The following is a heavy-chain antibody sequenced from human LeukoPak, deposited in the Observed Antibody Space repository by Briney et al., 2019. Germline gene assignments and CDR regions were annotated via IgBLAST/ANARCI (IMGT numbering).Heavy chain of an antibody. V-gene: IGHV1-69*13. CDR2: FIPIFGTP. D-gene: IGHD1-26*01. J-gene: IGHJ4*02. CDR1: GGTFSSYA. CDR3: ASYSGSYWYYFDY. Sequence: SVKVSCKASGGTFSSYAISWVRQAPGQGLEWMGGFIPIFGTPNYAQKFQGRVTITADESTSTAYMELSSLRSEDTAVYYCASYSGSYWYYFDYWGQGTLVTVSS.